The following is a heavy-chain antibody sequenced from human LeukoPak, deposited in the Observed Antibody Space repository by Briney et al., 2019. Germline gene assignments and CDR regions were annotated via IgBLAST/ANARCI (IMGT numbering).Heavy chain of an antibody. D-gene: IGHD4-17*01. V-gene: IGHV4-34*01. CDR1: GGSISSYY. CDR3: ASRSRYYGDYGAYFDY. CDR2: INHSGST. Sequence: SETLSLTCTVSGGSISSYYWSWIRQPPGKGLEWIGEINHSGSTNYNPSLKSRVTISVDTSKNQFSLKLSSVTAADTAVYYCASRSRYYGDYGAYFDYWGQGTLVTVSS. J-gene: IGHJ4*02.